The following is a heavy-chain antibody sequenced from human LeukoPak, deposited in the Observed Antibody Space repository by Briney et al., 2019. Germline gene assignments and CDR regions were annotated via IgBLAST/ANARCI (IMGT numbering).Heavy chain of an antibody. D-gene: IGHD2-21*02. CDR1: GYTFTGYY. Sequence: ASVKVSCKASGYTFTGYYMHWVRQAPGQGLEWMGWINPNSGGTNYAQKFQGRVTMTRDTSISSAYMELSRLRSDDTAVYYCARAVVVTAPFDYWGQGTLVTVSS. CDR2: INPNSGGT. CDR3: ARAVVVTAPFDY. V-gene: IGHV1-2*02. J-gene: IGHJ4*02.